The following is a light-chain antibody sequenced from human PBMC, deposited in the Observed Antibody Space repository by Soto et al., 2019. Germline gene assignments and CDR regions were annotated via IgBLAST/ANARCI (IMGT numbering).Light chain of an antibody. Sequence: EVVLTQSPGTLSLSPGERATLSCRASQSVSGSDLAWYQQKPGQAPRLLIYGASIRATGIPDRFSGSGSGTDFTLTISRLEPEDFAVYYCQQYGSSPRTFGQGTKWIS. CDR2: GAS. CDR1: QSVSGSD. J-gene: IGKJ1*01. CDR3: QQYGSSPRT. V-gene: IGKV3-20*01.